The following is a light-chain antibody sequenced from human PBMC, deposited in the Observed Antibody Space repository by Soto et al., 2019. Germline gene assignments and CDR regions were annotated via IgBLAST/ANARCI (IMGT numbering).Light chain of an antibody. J-gene: IGKJ1*01. CDR1: QSVRSN. CDR3: QQRDNWPWT. CDR2: DAS. V-gene: IGKV3-11*01. Sequence: EIVLTQSPATLSLSPGERATLSCRASQSVRSNLAWYQQKPGQAPRLLIYDASNRATGIPGRFSGSGSGTDLPLTIRNLEPEDFAVYYCQQRDNWPWTFGQGAKVEIK.